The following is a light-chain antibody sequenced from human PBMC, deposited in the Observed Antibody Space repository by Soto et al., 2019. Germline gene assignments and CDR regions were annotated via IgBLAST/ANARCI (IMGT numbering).Light chain of an antibody. CDR3: SSYTSSSTLLYV. CDR2: DVS. V-gene: IGLV2-14*01. J-gene: IGLJ1*01. CDR1: SSDVGGYNY. Sequence: QSALTQPASVSGSPGQSITISCTGTSSDVGGYNYVSWYQQHPGKAPKLMIYDVSNRPSGVSNHFSVSKSGNTASLTISGLQAEDEADDYCSSYTSSSTLLYVFGTGTKVTVL.